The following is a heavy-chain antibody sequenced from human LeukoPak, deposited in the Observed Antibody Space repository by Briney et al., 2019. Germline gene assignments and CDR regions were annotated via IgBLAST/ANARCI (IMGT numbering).Heavy chain of an antibody. CDR1: GFTVSSNY. V-gene: IGHV3-53*01. CDR3: AGSPGSYYFDY. D-gene: IGHD3-10*01. CDR2: IYSGGRT. J-gene: IGHJ4*02. Sequence: GGSLRLSCAASGFTVSSNYMSWVRQAPGKGLEWVSVIYSGGRTYYADSVKGRFTISRDNSKNTLYLQMNSLRAEDMAVYYCAGSPGSYYFDYWGQGTLVTVSS.